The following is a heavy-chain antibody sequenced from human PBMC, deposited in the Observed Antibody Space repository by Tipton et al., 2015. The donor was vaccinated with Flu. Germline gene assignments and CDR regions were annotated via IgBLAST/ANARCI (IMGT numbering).Heavy chain of an antibody. CDR3: ARGPESIVGATGGWFDP. CDR2: INHSGST. V-gene: IGHV4-34*01. D-gene: IGHD1-26*01. Sequence: TLSLTCAVYGGSFSGYYWSWIRQPPGKGLEWIGEINHSGSTNYNSSLKSRVTISVDTSKNQFSLKLSSVTAADTAVYYCARGPESIVGATGGWFDPWGQGTLVTVSS. J-gene: IGHJ5*02. CDR1: GGSFSGYY.